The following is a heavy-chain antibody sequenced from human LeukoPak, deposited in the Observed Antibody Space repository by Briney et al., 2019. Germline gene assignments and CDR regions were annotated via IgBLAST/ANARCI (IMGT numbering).Heavy chain of an antibody. CDR2: ISGSGGST. Sequence: GGTLRLSCAASGFTFSSYGMSWVRQAPGKGLEWVSAISGSGGSTYYADSVKGRFTISRDNSKNTLYLQMNSLRAEDTAVYYCAKEVEYYYYYMDVWGKGTTVTVSS. V-gene: IGHV3-23*01. CDR1: GFTFSSYG. J-gene: IGHJ6*03. CDR3: AKEVEYYYYYMDV.